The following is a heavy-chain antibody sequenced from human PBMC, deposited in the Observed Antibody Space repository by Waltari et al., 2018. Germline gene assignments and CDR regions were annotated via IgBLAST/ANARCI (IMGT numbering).Heavy chain of an antibody. CDR1: GVSITRNRHY. D-gene: IGHD5-12*01. CDR2: VSYSGTT. J-gene: IGHJ3*01. Sequence: QLQLQESGPRLVRPSETLSLICRVSGVSITRNRHYLAWIRQSPGQGLEWIGSVSYSGTTYISPSLKSRVSVSRDTSKNQVSLILGSVTAADMAVYYCATYIGASVGTAAFDVWGQGTMVTVSS. V-gene: IGHV4-39*01. CDR3: ATYIGASVGTAAFDV.